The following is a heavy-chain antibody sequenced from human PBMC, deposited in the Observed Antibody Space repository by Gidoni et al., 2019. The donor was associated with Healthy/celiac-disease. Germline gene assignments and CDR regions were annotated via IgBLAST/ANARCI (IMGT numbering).Heavy chain of an antibody. V-gene: IGHV4-4*02. Sequence: QVQLQESGPGLVKPSGTLSLTCAVSGGSISSSNWWRWVRQPPGKGLEWIGEIYHSGSTNYNPSLKSRVTISVDKSKNQFSLKLSSVTAADTAVYYCARELIPPPAFFGVGHYYYYGMDVWGQGTTVTVSS. D-gene: IGHD3-3*01. CDR1: GGSISSSNW. CDR3: ARELIPPPAFFGVGHYYYYGMDV. CDR2: IYHSGST. J-gene: IGHJ6*02.